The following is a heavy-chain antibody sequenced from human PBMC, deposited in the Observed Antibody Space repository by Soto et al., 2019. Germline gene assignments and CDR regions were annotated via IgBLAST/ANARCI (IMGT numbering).Heavy chain of an antibody. CDR3: ARXQYYDILTGYYYDAFDI. J-gene: IGHJ3*02. D-gene: IGHD3-9*01. CDR1: GYTFTSYG. Sequence: GASVKVSCKASGYTFTSYGISWVRQAPGQGLEWMGWISAYNGNTNYAQKLQGRVTMTTDTSTSTAYMELRSLRSDDTAVYYCARXQYYDILTGYYYDAFDIWGQGTMVTVSS. V-gene: IGHV1-18*04. CDR2: ISAYNGNT.